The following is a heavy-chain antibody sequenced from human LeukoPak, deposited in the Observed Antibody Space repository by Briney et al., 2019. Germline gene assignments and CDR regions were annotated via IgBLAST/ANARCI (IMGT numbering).Heavy chain of an antibody. Sequence: PSETLSLTCTVSGGSISSSSYYWGWIRQPPGKGLEWIGSIYYSGSTYYNPSLKSRVTISVDTSKNQFSLKLSSVTAADTAVYYCARQPPMSGYQRTPGYYFDYWGQGTLVTVSS. CDR2: IYYSGST. CDR3: ARQPPMSGYQRTPGYYFDY. CDR1: GGSISSSSYY. V-gene: IGHV4-39*01. D-gene: IGHD3-3*01. J-gene: IGHJ4*02.